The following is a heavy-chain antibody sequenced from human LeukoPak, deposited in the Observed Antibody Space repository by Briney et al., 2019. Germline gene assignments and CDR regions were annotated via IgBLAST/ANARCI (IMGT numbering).Heavy chain of an antibody. CDR1: GGSMGTYY. D-gene: IGHD2-21*01. CDR3: ARHGAIPEY. Sequence: SETLSLTCSVSGGSMGTYYWTWVRQPPGKGLEWIGYIYYRGSTNYNPSLKSRVTISEDTAKNQFSFKLTSVTAADTAVYYCARHGAIPEYWGQGSLVIVSS. V-gene: IGHV4-59*08. CDR2: IYYRGST. J-gene: IGHJ4*02.